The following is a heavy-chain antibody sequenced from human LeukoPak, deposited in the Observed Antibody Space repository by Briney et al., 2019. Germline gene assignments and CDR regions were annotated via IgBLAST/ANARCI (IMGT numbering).Heavy chain of an antibody. D-gene: IGHD3-10*01. J-gene: IGHJ4*02. CDR3: ARDLRRYYGSGSTDY. CDR1: AFTFSSFW. Sequence: GGSLTLSCAASAFTFSSFWMSWDRPAQGKGLVWVAKIKQDGSENYYVDSVKGRFTISTDKAKNSLYLQMNSLRAEDTAVYYCARDLRRYYGSGSTDYWGQGALVTVSS. V-gene: IGHV3-7*01. CDR2: IKQDGSEN.